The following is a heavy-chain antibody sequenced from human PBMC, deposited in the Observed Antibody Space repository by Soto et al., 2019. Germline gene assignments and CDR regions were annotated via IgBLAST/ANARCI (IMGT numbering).Heavy chain of an antibody. D-gene: IGHD6-25*01. CDR1: GGTFSSYA. V-gene: IGHV1-69*06. J-gene: IGHJ4*02. Sequence: AASVKVSCKASGGTFSSYAISWVRQAPGQGLEWMGGIIPIFGTANYAQKFQGRVTITADKSTSTAYMELSSLRSEDTAVYYCARTSRLPYYFDYWGQGTLVTVSS. CDR2: IIPIFGTA. CDR3: ARTSRLPYYFDY.